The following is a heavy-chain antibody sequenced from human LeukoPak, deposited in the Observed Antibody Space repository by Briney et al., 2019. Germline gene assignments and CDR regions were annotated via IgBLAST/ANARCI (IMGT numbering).Heavy chain of an antibody. J-gene: IGHJ4*01. V-gene: IGHV4-34*01. Sequence: SETLSLTCAVYGGSLSGFYWSWIRQSPGKGLEWIGSIYYSGSTYYNPSLKSRVTISVDTSKNQFSLKLTSVTAADTAVYYCARAPGTTFDYWGHGNMVTVSS. CDR2: IYYSGST. CDR3: ARAPGTTFDY. D-gene: IGHD4-17*01. CDR1: GGSLSGFY.